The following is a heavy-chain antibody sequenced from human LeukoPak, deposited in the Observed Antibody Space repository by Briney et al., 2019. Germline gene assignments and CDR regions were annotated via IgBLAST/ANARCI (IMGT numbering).Heavy chain of an antibody. CDR3: ARPSGNCGTNSCGNYYDMDV. CDR1: GYTFTEDA. J-gene: IGHJ6*02. Sequence: EASVKVSCKASGYTFTEDAIIWVRQATGQGLEWMGWMTPDNGNSDHAQKFQDRVTMTRDTSISTAYMELSGLTSDDTAVYYCARPSGNCGTNSCGNYYDMDVWGQGTTVTVSS. D-gene: IGHD1-1*01. V-gene: IGHV1-8*01. CDR2: MTPDNGNS.